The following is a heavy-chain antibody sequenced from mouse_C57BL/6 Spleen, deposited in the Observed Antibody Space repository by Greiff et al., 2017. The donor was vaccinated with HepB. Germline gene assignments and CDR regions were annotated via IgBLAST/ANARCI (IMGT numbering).Heavy chain of an antibody. Sequence: EVQLVESGEGLVKPGGSLKLSCAASGFTFSSYAMSWVRQTPEKRLEWVAYISSGGDYIYYADTVKGRFTIPRDNARNTLYLQMSSLKSEDTAMYYCAREQTTVVAKGYFDVWGTGTTVTVSS. CDR2: ISSGGDYI. V-gene: IGHV5S21*01. D-gene: IGHD1-1*01. CDR1: GFTFSSYA. CDR3: AREQTTVVAKGYFDV. J-gene: IGHJ1*03.